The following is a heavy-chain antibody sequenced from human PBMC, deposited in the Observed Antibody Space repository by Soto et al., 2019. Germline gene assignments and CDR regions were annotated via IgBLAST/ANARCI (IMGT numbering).Heavy chain of an antibody. CDR2: IYYSGST. CDR1: GGSVSSGSYY. Sequence: SETLSLTCTVSGGSVSSGSYYWSWIRQPPGKGLEWIGYIYYSGSTNYNPSLKSRVTISVDTSKNQFSLKLSSVTAADTAVYYCARAPGVEMATILVGPWDYWGQGTLVTVSS. J-gene: IGHJ4*02. D-gene: IGHD5-12*01. V-gene: IGHV4-61*01. CDR3: ARAPGVEMATILVGPWDY.